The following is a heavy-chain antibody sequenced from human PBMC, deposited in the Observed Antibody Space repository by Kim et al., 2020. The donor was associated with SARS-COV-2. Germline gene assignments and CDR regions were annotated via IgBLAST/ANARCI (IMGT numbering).Heavy chain of an antibody. Sequence: YAGSVKGRFTISRDNSKNTLYLQMNSLRAEDTAVYYCAKSRDGYVPFDYWGQGTLVTVSS. D-gene: IGHD5-12*01. CDR3: AKSRDGYVPFDY. J-gene: IGHJ4*02. V-gene: IGHV3-30*02.